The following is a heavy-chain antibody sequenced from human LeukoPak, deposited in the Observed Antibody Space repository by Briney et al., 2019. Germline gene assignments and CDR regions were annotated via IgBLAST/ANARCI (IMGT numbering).Heavy chain of an antibody. CDR3: ARDFNMAIYYFDY. Sequence: GGSLRLSCAASGFTVSSYAMSWVRQSPGKGLEWVSAISGSGGSTYYADSVKGQFTISRDNAQSSLYLQMNSLRAEDTAVYYCARDFNMAIYYFDYWGQGTLVTVSS. J-gene: IGHJ4*02. V-gene: IGHV3-23*01. CDR1: GFTVSSYA. CDR2: ISGSGGST. D-gene: IGHD2/OR15-2a*01.